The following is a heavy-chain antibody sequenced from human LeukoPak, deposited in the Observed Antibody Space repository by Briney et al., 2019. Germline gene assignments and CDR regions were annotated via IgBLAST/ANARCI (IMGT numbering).Heavy chain of an antibody. CDR2: VNPNSGGT. CDR1: GYTFTGYY. J-gene: IGHJ3*02. CDR3: ARAYCGGDCYRPDAFDI. D-gene: IGHD2-21*02. Sequence: GASVKVSCKASGYTFTGYYMHWVRHAPGQGLGWMGWVNPNSGGTNYTQKFQGRVTMTRDTSISTAYMELSRLRSDDTAVYYCARAYCGGDCYRPDAFDIWGQGTMVTVSS. V-gene: IGHV1-2*02.